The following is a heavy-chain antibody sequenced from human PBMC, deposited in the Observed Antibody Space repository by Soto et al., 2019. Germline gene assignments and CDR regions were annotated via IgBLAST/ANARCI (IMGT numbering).Heavy chain of an antibody. Sequence: QVQVVQSGAEVKKPGSSVKVSCKTSGGTFNSYAISWVRQAPGQGLEWMGGIIPLFGQTHYAQKFQGRVVMTADESTRTAYMELSSLRSEDTAVYYCARDYASGMVELSSDVDPWGQGTLVTVSS. CDR3: ARDYASGMVELSSDVDP. CDR2: IIPLFGQT. J-gene: IGHJ5*02. CDR1: GGTFNSYA. V-gene: IGHV1-69*12. D-gene: IGHD3-16*02.